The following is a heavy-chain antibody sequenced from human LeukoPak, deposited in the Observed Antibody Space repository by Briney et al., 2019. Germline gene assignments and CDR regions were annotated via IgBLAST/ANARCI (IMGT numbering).Heavy chain of an antibody. V-gene: IGHV3-33*01. CDR1: GFTFSSYG. CDR3: ARSTSSEYEIYHFDY. D-gene: IGHD3-9*01. Sequence: PGGSLRLSCSASGFTFSSYGMHWVRQAPGKGLEWVAVVWYDGINKYYADSVKGRFTISRDNSKNTLYLQMNSLRAEDTAVYYCARSTSSEYEIYHFDYWGQGTLVTVSS. J-gene: IGHJ4*02. CDR2: VWYDGINK.